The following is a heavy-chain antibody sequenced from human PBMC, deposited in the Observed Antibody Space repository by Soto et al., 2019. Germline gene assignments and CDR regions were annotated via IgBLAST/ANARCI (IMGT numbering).Heavy chain of an antibody. CDR1: GDSFNDYY. D-gene: IGHD5-12*01. Sequence: QVQLVQSGAEVRKPGASVTVSCRSSGDSFNDYYIHWVRQAPGQGFEWMGWINPNGGVTKYAQKFQCWVSMTRDPSIRTVYMQLSRLRSDDTAVYYCARESGGATATLDYYYFYMDVWGTGTTVTVSS. J-gene: IGHJ6*03. CDR3: ARESGGATATLDYYYFYMDV. CDR2: INPNGGVT. V-gene: IGHV1-2*04.